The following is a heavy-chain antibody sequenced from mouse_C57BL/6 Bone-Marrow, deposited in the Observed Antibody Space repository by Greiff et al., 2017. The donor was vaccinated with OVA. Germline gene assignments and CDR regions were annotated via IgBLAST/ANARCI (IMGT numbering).Heavy chain of an antibody. J-gene: IGHJ2*01. V-gene: IGHV5-12*01. D-gene: IGHD2-5*01. CDR3: ARRGSNYTFHYFDY. CDR2: ISNGGGST. CDR1: GFTFSDYY. Sequence: EVKLQESGGGLVQPGGSLKLSCAASGFTFSDYYMYWVRQTPEKRLEWVAYISNGGGSTYYPDTVKGRFTISRDNAKNTLYLQMSRLKSEDTAMYYCARRGSNYTFHYFDYWGQGTTLTVSS.